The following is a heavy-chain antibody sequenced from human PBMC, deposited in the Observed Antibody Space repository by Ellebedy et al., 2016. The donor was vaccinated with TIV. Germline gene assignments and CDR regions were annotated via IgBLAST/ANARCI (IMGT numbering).Heavy chain of an antibody. D-gene: IGHD2-15*01. Sequence: GESLKIPCAASGFTFSNYWMHCVRQAPGKGLEWVSSISPITNYADSVRGRFTIPRDKAKNSLYLQMNSLRAEETAVYYCPRGGGCGGGTCYYPDFWGQGTLVTVSS. V-gene: IGHV3-69-1*01. J-gene: IGHJ4*02. CDR2: ISPIT. CDR1: GFTFSNYW. CDR3: PRGGGCGGGTCYYPDF.